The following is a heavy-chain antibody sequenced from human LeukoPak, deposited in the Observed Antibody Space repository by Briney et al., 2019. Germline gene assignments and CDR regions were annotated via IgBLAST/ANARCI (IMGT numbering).Heavy chain of an antibody. J-gene: IGHJ3*02. Sequence: ASVKVSCKASGYTFTSYYMHWVRQAPGQGLEWMGIINPSGGSTSYAQKFQGRVTMTRDTSTSTVYMELSSLRSEDTAVYYCARERAPGYCSSTSCPYDAFDIWGQGTMVTVSS. CDR1: GYTFTSYY. D-gene: IGHD2-2*01. CDR3: ARERAPGYCSSTSCPYDAFDI. CDR2: INPSGGST. V-gene: IGHV1-46*01.